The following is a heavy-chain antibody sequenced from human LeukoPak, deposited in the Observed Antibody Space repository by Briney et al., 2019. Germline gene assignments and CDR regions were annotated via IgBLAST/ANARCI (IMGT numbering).Heavy chain of an antibody. J-gene: IGHJ4*02. CDR3: ARGYSYLDY. Sequence: GGSLRLSCAASGFTFSRFGMHWVRQAPGKGLEWVAVISYDGSDKYYADSVKGRFIISRDNSKNTLSLQMNSLRPEDTAVYFCARGYSYLDYWGQGTLVTVSS. D-gene: IGHD2-15*01. CDR1: GFTFSRFG. CDR2: ISYDGSDK. V-gene: IGHV3-30*03.